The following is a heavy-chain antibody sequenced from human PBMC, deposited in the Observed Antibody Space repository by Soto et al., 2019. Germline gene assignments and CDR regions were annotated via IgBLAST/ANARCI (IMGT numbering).Heavy chain of an antibody. V-gene: IGHV4-31*03. J-gene: IGHJ4*02. D-gene: IGHD5-12*01. CDR2: IYDSENT. CDR3: ARDGYNREIAQ. CDR1: GGSISSGIYY. Sequence: QVQLQESGPGLVKPSQTLSLTCTVSGGSISSGIYYWNWIRQHPGKGLEWIGYIYDSENTYYNPSLKSRVTISLDTSKNQFSLMLSSVTAADTAVYYCARDGYNREIAQWGQGTLVTVSS.